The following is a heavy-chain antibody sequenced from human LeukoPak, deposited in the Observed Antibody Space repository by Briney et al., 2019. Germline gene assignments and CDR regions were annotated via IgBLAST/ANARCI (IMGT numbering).Heavy chain of an antibody. J-gene: IGHJ4*02. V-gene: IGHV3-74*01. CDR2: INTDGSTT. CDR3: AKAAVYSVNWTPFDD. D-gene: IGHD1-1*01. Sequence: GGSLRLSCVASGFTFSRYWMHWVRQAPGKGLVWVSRINTDGSTTSYADSVKGRFTISRDNAKNTLYLQMNSLRAEDTAVYYRAKAAVYSVNWTPFDDWGLGTFVTVSS. CDR1: GFTFSRYW.